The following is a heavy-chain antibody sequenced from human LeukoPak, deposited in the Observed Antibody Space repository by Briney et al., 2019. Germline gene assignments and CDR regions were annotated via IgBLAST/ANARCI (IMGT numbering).Heavy chain of an antibody. CDR2: ISWNSNTI. J-gene: IGHJ6*03. V-gene: IGHV3-9*01. Sequence: GGSLRLSCAASGFTFSSYGMHWVREAPGKGLEWVSGISWNSNTIGYADSVKGRFTISRDNAKNSLYLQMNSLRPEDTALYYCAKDAGGYYYYYMGVWGKGTTVTISS. CDR3: AKDAGGYYYYYMGV. D-gene: IGHD1-26*01. CDR1: GFTFSSYG.